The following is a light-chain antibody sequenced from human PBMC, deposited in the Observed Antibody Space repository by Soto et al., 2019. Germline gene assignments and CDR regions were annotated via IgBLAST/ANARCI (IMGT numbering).Light chain of an antibody. CDR1: RSVNSY. CDR2: DAS. CDR3: QQSYSTLLT. J-gene: IGKJ3*01. V-gene: IGKV3-11*01. Sequence: EIVLTRSPATLSLSTGERATLSCRASRSVNSYLAWYQHKPGQSPRLLIYDASIRATGIPARFSGSGSGTDFTLTISSLQPEDFATYYCQQSYSTLLTFGPGTKVAI.